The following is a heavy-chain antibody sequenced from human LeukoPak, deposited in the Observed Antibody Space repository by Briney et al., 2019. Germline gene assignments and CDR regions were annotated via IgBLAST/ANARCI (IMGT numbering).Heavy chain of an antibody. D-gene: IGHD3-22*01. CDR2: IYTSGST. CDR3: ASSRGYYDSSGYYPANDAFDI. CDR1: GGSISSYY. V-gene: IGHV4-4*07. J-gene: IGHJ3*02. Sequence: SETLSLTCTVSGGSISSYYWSWIRQPAGKGLEWIGRIYTSGSTNYNPSLKSRVTISVDTSKNQFSLKLSSVTAADTAVYYCASSRGYYDSSGYYPANDAFDIWGQGTMVTVSS.